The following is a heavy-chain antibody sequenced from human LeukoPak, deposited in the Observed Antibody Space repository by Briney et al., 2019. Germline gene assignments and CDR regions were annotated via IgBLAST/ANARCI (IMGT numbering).Heavy chain of an antibody. Sequence: SETLSLTRTVSGGSNGPYHWNWIRQPPAKGLEWIGFIYYSGSTNYNTSLKSRVTISVDTSKNQFSLNLSSVTAADTAVYYCAREPPPDILTGYYTGFDYWGQGNLVTVSS. CDR1: GGSNGPYH. V-gene: IGHV4-59*01. D-gene: IGHD3-9*01. J-gene: IGHJ4*02. CDR3: AREPPPDILTGYYTGFDY. CDR2: IYYSGST.